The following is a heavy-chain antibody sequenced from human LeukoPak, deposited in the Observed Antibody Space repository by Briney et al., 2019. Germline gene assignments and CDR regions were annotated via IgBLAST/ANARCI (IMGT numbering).Heavy chain of an antibody. CDR3: ARAVDIVATTPFDL. CDR2: LYTGGTT. Sequence: GGSLRLSSAASGFTVSSNYMSWVRQAPGKGLEWVSVLYTGGTTYYADSVKGRFTISRDNSKNTVYLDMNSLRAEDTAVYYCARAVDIVATTPFDLWGQGTMVTVSS. D-gene: IGHD5-12*01. V-gene: IGHV3-66*01. CDR1: GFTVSSNY. J-gene: IGHJ3*01.